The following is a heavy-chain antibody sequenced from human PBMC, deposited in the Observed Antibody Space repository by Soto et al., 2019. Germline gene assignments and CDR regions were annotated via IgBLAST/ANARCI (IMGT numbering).Heavy chain of an antibody. V-gene: IGHV4-34*01. Sequence: SETLSLTCAVYGGSFSGYYWSWIRQPPGKGLEWIGEINHSGSTNYNPSLKSRVTISVDTSKNQFSLKLSSVTAADTAVYYCARGLVLGYCSGGSCPGYYYYMDVRGKGTTVTVSS. CDR1: GGSFSGYY. CDR3: ARGLVLGYCSGGSCPGYYYYMDV. CDR2: INHSGST. D-gene: IGHD2-15*01. J-gene: IGHJ6*03.